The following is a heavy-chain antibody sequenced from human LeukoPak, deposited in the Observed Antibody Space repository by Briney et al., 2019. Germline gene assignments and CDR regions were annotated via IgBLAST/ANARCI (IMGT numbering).Heavy chain of an antibody. CDR1: GFTVSSTY. D-gene: IGHD3-10*01. CDR3: ARDCVWFGEC. V-gene: IGHV3-66*01. Sequence: GGSLRLSCAASGFTVSSTYMGWVRQAPGKGLEWVSGIYSGDSTYYADSVKGRFIISRDNSKNTLYLQMNSLRAEDTAVYYCARDCVWFGECWGQGTLVTVSS. CDR2: IYSGDST. J-gene: IGHJ4*02.